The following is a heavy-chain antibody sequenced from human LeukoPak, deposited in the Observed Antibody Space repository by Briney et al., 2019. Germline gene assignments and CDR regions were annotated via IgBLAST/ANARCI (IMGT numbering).Heavy chain of an antibody. Sequence: PSETLSLTCTVSGDSISSSPYYWGWIRQPPGKGLEWIGNIYNSGGTYYNPSLKSRVTILVDTSNSQFSLKLNSVTAADTAFYYCATSGGDWFDPWGQGTLVIVSS. J-gene: IGHJ5*02. D-gene: IGHD3-10*01. CDR3: ATSGGDWFDP. V-gene: IGHV4-39*07. CDR1: GDSISSSPYY. CDR2: IYNSGGT.